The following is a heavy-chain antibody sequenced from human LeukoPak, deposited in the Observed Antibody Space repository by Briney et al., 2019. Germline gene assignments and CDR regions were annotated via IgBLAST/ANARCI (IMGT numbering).Heavy chain of an antibody. CDR3: ASTQNYDLHFDY. D-gene: IGHD3-3*01. Sequence: SETLSLTCTVSGYSISSGYYWGWIRQPPGKGLEWIGSIYHSGSTYYNLSLKSRVTISVDTSKNQFSLKLSSVTAADTAVYYCASTQNYDLHFDYWGQGTLVTVSS. J-gene: IGHJ4*02. CDR2: IYHSGST. V-gene: IGHV4-38-2*02. CDR1: GYSISSGYY.